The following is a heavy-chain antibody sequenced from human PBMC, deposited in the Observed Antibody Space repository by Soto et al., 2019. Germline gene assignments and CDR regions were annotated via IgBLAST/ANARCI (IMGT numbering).Heavy chain of an antibody. V-gene: IGHV4-31*03. CDR1: GGSISSGDYY. CDR3: ARRDRSGFSYGLDT. J-gene: IGHJ5*02. D-gene: IGHD3-22*01. CDR2: IYFSGTT. Sequence: PSETLSLTCTVSGGSISSGDYYWSWIRQHPGKGLEWIGTIYFSGTTYYNPSLKSRVTISVDTSKSQFSLKLSSVTAADTAVYYCARRDRSGFSYGLDTWGQGTLVTVSS.